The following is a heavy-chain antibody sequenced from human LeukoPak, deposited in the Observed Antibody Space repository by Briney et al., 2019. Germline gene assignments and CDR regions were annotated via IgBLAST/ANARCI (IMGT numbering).Heavy chain of an antibody. V-gene: IGHV3-21*01. CDR2: ISSSSSYI. J-gene: IGHJ4*02. CDR3: ARVYSSSWYPIDY. CDR1: GFTFSSYS. D-gene: IGHD6-13*01. Sequence: PGGSLRLSCAASGFTFSSYSMNWVRQAPGKGLEWVSSISSSSSYIYYADSVKGRFTISRDNAKNSLYLQMNSLRAEDTAVYYCARVYSSSWYPIDYWGQGTLVTVSS.